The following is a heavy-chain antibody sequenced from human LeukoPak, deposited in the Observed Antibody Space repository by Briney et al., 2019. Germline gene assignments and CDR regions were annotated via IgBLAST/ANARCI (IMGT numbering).Heavy chain of an antibody. CDR2: IYYSGTT. CDR3: ARHKRASSTDWFDP. J-gene: IGHJ5*02. CDR1: GGSISSSSYY. Sequence: SETLSLTCTVSGGSISSSSYYWSWIRQPPGKGLEWIGIYYSGTTKHNPSLKSRVTISVDTSKNQFSLKLSSVTAADTAMYYCARHKRASSTDWFDPWGQGTLVTVSA. V-gene: IGHV4-61*05. D-gene: IGHD6-6*01.